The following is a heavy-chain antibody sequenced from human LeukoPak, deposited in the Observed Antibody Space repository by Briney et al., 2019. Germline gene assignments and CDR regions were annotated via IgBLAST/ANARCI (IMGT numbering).Heavy chain of an antibody. CDR1: GFTFSSYS. V-gene: IGHV3-21*01. CDR2: ISSSSSYI. Sequence: SGGSLRLSCAASGFTFSSYSMNWVRQAPGKGLEWVSSISSSSSYIYYADSVKGRFTISRDNSKNTLYLQMNSLRAEDTAVYYCASGFSGYDGYFDYWGQGTLVTVSS. J-gene: IGHJ4*02. CDR3: ASGFSGYDGYFDY. D-gene: IGHD5-12*01.